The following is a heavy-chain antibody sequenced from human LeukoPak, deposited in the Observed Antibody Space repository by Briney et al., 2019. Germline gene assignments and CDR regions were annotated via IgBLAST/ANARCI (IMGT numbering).Heavy chain of an antibody. CDR3: ARGRAWSSSWYGY. CDR2: INHSGST. D-gene: IGHD6-13*01. Sequence: SETLSLTCAVYGGSFSGYYWSWIRQPPGKGLEWIGEINHSGSTNYNPSLKSRVTISVDTSKNQFSLKLSSVTAADTAVYYCARGRAWSSSWYGYWGQGTLVTVSS. CDR1: GGSFSGYY. J-gene: IGHJ4*02. V-gene: IGHV4-34*01.